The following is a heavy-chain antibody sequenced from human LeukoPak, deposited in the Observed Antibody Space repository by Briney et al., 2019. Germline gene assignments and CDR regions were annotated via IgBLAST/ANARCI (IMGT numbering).Heavy chain of an antibody. J-gene: IGHJ4*02. CDR2: IYGSGDA. Sequence: SETLSLTCTVSGGSIGGYYWTWIRQPAGKRLECIGRIYGSGDANYNPSLKSRVTMSLGTSKTHFSLKLSSVTAADTAVYYSARVCSNGWPDYWGQGTLVTVSS. D-gene: IGHD6-19*01. CDR1: GGSIGGYY. V-gene: IGHV4-4*07. CDR3: ARVCSNGWPDY.